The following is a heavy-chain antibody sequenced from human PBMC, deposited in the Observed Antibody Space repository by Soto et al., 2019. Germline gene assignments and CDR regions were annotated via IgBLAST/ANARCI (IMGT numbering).Heavy chain of an antibody. CDR2: IKQDGSEK. V-gene: IGHV3-7*04. D-gene: IGHD5-12*01. CDR1: GFTFSFHW. CDR3: ARGTRGYAEGQY. J-gene: IGHJ4*02. Sequence: EVQLVESGGGLVQPGGSLRLSCAASGFTFSFHWMTWVRQAPGKGLEWVANIKQDGSEKYYVDSVKGRFTITRDNAKNSLYLQMNSLRAEDTAVYFCARGTRGYAEGQYWGQGTLVTVSS.